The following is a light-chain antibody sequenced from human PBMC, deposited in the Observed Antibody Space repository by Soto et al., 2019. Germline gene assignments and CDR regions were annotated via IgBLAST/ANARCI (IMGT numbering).Light chain of an antibody. J-gene: IGKJ2*01. Sequence: EIVLTQSPGTLSLSPGERATLSCRASQSVSSSYFAWYQQKPGQAPRLLIYCASSRATGIPDRFSGSGSGTDFTLTISRLEPEYFAVYYCQQYGSSPPYMFGQGTKLEIK. V-gene: IGKV3-20*01. CDR3: QQYGSSPPYM. CDR2: CAS. CDR1: QSVSSSY.